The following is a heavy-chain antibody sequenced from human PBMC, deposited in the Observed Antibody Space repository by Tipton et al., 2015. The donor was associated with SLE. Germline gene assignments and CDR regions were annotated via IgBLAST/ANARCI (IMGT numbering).Heavy chain of an antibody. D-gene: IGHD3-22*01. V-gene: IGHV4-61*02. CDR1: GGSISGGNSY. J-gene: IGHJ3*01. CDR3: ARDRDYYDSSGLLLEGFDV. Sequence: TLSLTCTVSGGSISGGNSYWSWIRQPAGKRLEWIGRIYGSGGTIYNPSLKSRVTISVDTSKNHFSLKLSSVTAAGTAVYYCARDRDYYDSSGLLLEGFDVWGQGTMVTVSS. CDR2: IYGSGGT.